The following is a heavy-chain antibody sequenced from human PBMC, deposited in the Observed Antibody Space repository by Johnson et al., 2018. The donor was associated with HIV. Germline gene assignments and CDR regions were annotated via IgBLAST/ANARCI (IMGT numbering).Heavy chain of an antibody. Sequence: QVQLVESGGGVVQPGGSLRLSCAASGFTFSSYGMHWVRQAPGKGLEWVAFIHYDGSNEYYADSVKGRLTISRDNSKNTLYLQMNTLRVEDTAWYYCAKDGGSSWSAFDIWGQGTMVTVSS. CDR2: IHYDGSNE. V-gene: IGHV3-30*02. D-gene: IGHD6-13*01. CDR1: GFTFSSYG. CDR3: AKDGGSSWSAFDI. J-gene: IGHJ3*02.